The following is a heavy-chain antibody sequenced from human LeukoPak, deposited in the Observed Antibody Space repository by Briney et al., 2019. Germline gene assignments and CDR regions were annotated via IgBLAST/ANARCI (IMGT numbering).Heavy chain of an antibody. J-gene: IGHJ3*02. V-gene: IGHV4-4*07. CDR1: GGSISSYY. CDR2: IYTSGST. D-gene: IGHD6-19*01. CDR3: ASLFGPSYSSGWNDAFDI. Sequence: SETLSLTCTVSGGSISSYYWSWIRQPAGKGLEWIGRIYTSGSTNYNPSLKSRVTISVDTSKNQFSLKLSSVTAADTAVYYCASLFGPSYSSGWNDAFDIWGQGTMVTVSS.